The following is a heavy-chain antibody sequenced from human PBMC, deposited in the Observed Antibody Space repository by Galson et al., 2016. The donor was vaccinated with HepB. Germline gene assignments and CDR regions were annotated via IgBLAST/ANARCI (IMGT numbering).Heavy chain of an antibody. CDR1: GFTFSNYA. Sequence: SLRLSCAASGFTFSNYAMSWVRQAPGKGLEWVSGISGNGSSTYYPDSVKGRFTISRDNSKNLLYVHMNSLRAEDTAVYYCAKDRLQYFDWLFPDTFDIWGQATLVTVSS. J-gene: IGHJ3*02. D-gene: IGHD3-9*01. CDR3: AKDRLQYFDWLFPDTFDI. CDR2: ISGNGSST. V-gene: IGHV3-23*01.